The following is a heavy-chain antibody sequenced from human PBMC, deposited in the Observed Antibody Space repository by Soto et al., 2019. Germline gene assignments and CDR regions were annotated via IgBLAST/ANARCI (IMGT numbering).Heavy chain of an antibody. CDR2: INAGNGNT. V-gene: IGHV1-3*01. D-gene: IGHD1-26*01. Sequence: ASVTVSCKASGYTFTSYSMHWVRQAPGQRLEWMGWINAGNGNTKYSQKFQGRVTITRDTSASTAYMELSSLRSEDTAVYYCARGFPPSVGPYYYYMDFWGKGTTVTVSS. J-gene: IGHJ6*03. CDR1: GYTFTSYS. CDR3: ARGFPPSVGPYYYYMDF.